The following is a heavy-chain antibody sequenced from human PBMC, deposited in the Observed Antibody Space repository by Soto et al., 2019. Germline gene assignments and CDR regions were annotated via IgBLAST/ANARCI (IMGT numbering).Heavy chain of an antibody. D-gene: IGHD3-3*01. CDR3: AIFFFRAEDGIRDSVPVSAFLLNSSSDL. V-gene: IGHV3-23*01. J-gene: IGHJ2*01. CDR2: ISGSGGST. Sequence: KGLEWGSAISGSGGSTYYADSVKGRFTSSRDNSKNTLYLQRNSLRAGDTAVYYCAIFFFRAEDGIRDSVPVSAFLLNSSSDL.